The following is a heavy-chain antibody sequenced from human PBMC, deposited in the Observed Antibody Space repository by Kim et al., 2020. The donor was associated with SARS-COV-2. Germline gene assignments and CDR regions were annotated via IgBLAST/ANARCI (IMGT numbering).Heavy chain of an antibody. CDR3: ARGPGYSSSIDYYGMDV. J-gene: IGHJ6*02. V-gene: IGHV1-69*01. Sequence: FQGRVTITADESTSTAYMELSSLRSEDTAVYYCARGPGYSSSIDYYGMDVWGQGTTVTVSS. D-gene: IGHD6-6*01.